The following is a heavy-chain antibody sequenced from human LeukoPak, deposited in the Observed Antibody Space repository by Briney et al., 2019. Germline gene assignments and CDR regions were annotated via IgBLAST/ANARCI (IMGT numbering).Heavy chain of an antibody. Sequence: SETLSLTCTVSGGSISGYFWNWIRQPPGKGLEWIGYVHDSGSTNYKSSLKSRVTISLDTSKNQFSLRLTSVTAADTAVYFCARDLGIVRGTFFDYWGQGSLVTVS. CDR3: ARDLGIVRGTFFDY. V-gene: IGHV4-59*01. J-gene: IGHJ4*02. CDR2: VHDSGST. CDR1: GGSISGYF. D-gene: IGHD3-10*01.